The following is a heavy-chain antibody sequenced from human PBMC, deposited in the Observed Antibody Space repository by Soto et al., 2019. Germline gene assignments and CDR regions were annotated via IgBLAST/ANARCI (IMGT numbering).Heavy chain of an antibody. CDR2: IYYSGST. D-gene: IGHD6-25*01. CDR1: GGSISSYY. J-gene: IGHJ4*02. CDR3: VRHAQRIIRAY. Sequence: PSETLSLTCTVSGGSISSYYWSWIRQPPGKGLEWIGCIYYSGSTNYNPSLKSRLTISVDTSKNQFSLKLSSVTAADTAVYYCVRHAQRIIRAYWGQGSLVTVSS. V-gene: IGHV4-59*08.